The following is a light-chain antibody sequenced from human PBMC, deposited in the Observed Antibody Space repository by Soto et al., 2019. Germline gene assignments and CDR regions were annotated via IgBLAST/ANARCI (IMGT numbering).Light chain of an antibody. Sequence: QAASVSGSPGQSITISCTGTNNDVGGYNYVSWYQQHPGKAPKLMIYDVTNRPSGVSNRFSGSKSGNTASLTISGLQAEDEADYYCSSYTSSTLDVFGTGTKLTVL. J-gene: IGLJ1*01. CDR2: DVT. V-gene: IGLV2-14*01. CDR3: SSYTSSTLDV. CDR1: NNDVGGYNY.